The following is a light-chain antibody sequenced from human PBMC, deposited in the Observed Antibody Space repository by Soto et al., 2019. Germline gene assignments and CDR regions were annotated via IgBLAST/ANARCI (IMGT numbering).Light chain of an antibody. CDR2: RNN. J-gene: IGLJ2*01. CDR3: AAWDDSLSGVV. V-gene: IGLV1-47*01. CDR1: SSNIGSNY. Sequence: QSVLTQPPSASGTPGQRVTISCSGSSSNIGSNYVYWYQQVPGTAPKLLIYRNNQRPSGVPDRFSGSKSGTSDSLAISGLRSEDEADYYCAAWDDSLSGVVFGGGTKLT.